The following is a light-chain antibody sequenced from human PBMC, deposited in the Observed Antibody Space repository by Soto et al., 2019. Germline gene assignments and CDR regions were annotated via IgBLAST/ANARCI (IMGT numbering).Light chain of an antibody. CDR3: QSYDSSLSGSYV. V-gene: IGLV1-40*01. J-gene: IGLJ1*01. Sequence: QSVRKQPPSVSGAPGPRVTISCTGSSSNIGAGYDVHWYQQLPGTAPKLLIYGNSNRPSGVPDRFSGSKSGTSASLAITGLQAEDEADYYCQSYDSSLSGSYVFGTGTKVTVL. CDR2: GNS. CDR1: SSNIGAGYD.